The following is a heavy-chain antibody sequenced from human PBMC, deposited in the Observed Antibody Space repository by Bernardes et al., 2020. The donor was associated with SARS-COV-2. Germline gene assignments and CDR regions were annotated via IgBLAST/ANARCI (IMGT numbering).Heavy chain of an antibody. J-gene: IGHJ4*02. Sequence: SETLSLTCTVSVGSISRSTSFWGWIRQLPGRRLEWIGGVSYSGDTYYNPSLKSRVSISTDSSKKQFSLKLNSVTAADTAVYFCVLDEYHDRWIKYWGLGTLVTVSS. CDR1: VGSISRSTSF. D-gene: IGHD3-9*01. CDR3: VLDEYHDRWIKY. V-gene: IGHV4-39*01. CDR2: VSYSGDT.